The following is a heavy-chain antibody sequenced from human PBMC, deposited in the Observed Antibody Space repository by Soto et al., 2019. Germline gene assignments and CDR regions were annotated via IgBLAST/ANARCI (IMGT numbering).Heavy chain of an antibody. J-gene: IGHJ5*02. Sequence: PSETLSLTCAVYGGSFSGYYWSWIRQPPGKGLEWIGEINHSGSTNYNPSLKSRVTISVDTSKNQFSLKLSSVTAADTAVYYCARAPTGQFDHWGQGNLVTVSS. V-gene: IGHV4-34*01. CDR1: GGSFSGYY. D-gene: IGHD1-1*01. CDR2: INHSGST. CDR3: ARAPTGQFDH.